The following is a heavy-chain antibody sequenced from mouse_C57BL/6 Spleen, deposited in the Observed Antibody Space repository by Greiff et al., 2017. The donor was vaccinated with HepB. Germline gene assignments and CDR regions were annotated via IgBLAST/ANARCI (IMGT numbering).Heavy chain of an antibody. CDR3: ARIRVYDGYYSYWYFDV. Sequence: QVTLKESGPGILQSSQTLSLTCSFSGFSLSTSGMGVSWIRQPSGKGLEWLAHIYWDDDKRYNPSLKSRLTISKDTSRNQVFLKITSVDTADTATYYCARIRVYDGYYSYWYFDVWGTGTTVTVSS. J-gene: IGHJ1*03. V-gene: IGHV8-12*01. D-gene: IGHD2-3*01. CDR1: GFSLSTSGMG. CDR2: IYWDDDK.